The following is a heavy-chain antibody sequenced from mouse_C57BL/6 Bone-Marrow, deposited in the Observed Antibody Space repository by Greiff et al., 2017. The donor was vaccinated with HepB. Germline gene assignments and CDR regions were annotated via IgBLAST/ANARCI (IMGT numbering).Heavy chain of an antibody. J-gene: IGHJ2*01. CDR2: SRNKANDYTT. D-gene: IGHD2-5*01. V-gene: IGHV7-1*01. Sequence: EVKVVESGGGLVQSGRSLRLSCATSGFTFSDFYMEWVRQAPGKGLEWIAASRNKANDYTTEYSASVKGRFIVSRDTSQSILYLQMNALRAEDTAIYYCARDAHYSNFYYFDYWGQGTTLTVSS. CDR3: ARDAHYSNFYYFDY. CDR1: GFTFSDFY.